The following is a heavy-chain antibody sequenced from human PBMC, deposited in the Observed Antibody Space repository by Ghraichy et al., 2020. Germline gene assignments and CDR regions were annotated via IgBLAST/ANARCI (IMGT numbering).Heavy chain of an antibody. CDR1: GFSLSTSAMC. CDR3: ARICDFYGTPSTPI. Sequence: SGPTLVKPTQTLTLTYTFSGFSLSTSAMCVSWIRQPPGKALEWLALIDWDDDTYYSTSLKTRLTISKDTSKNQVVLTMTNMDPVDTATYYCARICDFYGTPSTPIWGPGTMVTVSS. V-gene: IGHV2-70*01. D-gene: IGHD3-10*01. J-gene: IGHJ3*02. CDR2: IDWDDDT.